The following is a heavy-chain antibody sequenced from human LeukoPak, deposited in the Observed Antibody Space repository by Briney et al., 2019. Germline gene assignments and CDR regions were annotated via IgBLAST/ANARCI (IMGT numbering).Heavy chain of an antibody. J-gene: IGHJ4*02. V-gene: IGHV3-23*01. CDR3: AKDRYSGTQGFDY. CDR1: GFTFSSYA. D-gene: IGHD1-26*01. Sequence: GGSLRLSCAASGFTFSSYAMSWVRQAPGKGLEWVSDVSGSGATTYYADSVRGRFTISRDNSKNMLYLQMNTLRAEDTALYYCAKDRYSGTQGFDYWGQGTPVTVSS. CDR2: VSGSGATT.